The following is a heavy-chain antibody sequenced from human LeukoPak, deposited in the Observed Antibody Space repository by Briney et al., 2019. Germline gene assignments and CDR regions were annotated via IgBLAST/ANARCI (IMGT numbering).Heavy chain of an antibody. CDR3: ARGGAARLHFQN. CDR2: INHSGST. CDR1: GGSFSGYY. D-gene: IGHD6-6*01. V-gene: IGHV4-34*01. J-gene: IGHJ1*01. Sequence: PSETLSLTCAVYGGSFSGYYWSWIRQPPGKGLEWIGEINHSGSTNYNPSLQSRVTISVDTSKNQFSLNLNSVTAADTAVYYCARGGAARLHFQNWGPGTLVAVSS.